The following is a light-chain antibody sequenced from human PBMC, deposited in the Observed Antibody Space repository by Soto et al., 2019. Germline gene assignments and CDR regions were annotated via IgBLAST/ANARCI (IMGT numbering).Light chain of an antibody. CDR1: SSDVGGYHY. CDR2: EVS. J-gene: IGLJ2*01. Sequence: QSALTQPASVSGSPGQSITISCTGTSSDVGGYHYVSWYQQYPGKAPKLMIYEVSNRPSGVSNRFSGSKSGNTSSLTISGLQAEDEADYYCSSYTSSSTLPGVFGGGTKVTVL. CDR3: SSYTSSSTLPGV. V-gene: IGLV2-14*01.